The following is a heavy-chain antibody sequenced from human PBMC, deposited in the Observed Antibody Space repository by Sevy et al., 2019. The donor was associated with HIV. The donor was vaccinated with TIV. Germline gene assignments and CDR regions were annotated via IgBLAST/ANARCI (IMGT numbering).Heavy chain of an antibody. D-gene: IGHD1-7*01. CDR3: ASPPPNYRNAFDI. V-gene: IGHV3-11*01. Sequence: GGSLRLSCAASGLTFSDYYMSWIRQAPGKGLEWVSYISSSGSTIYYADSVKGRFTISRDNAKNSLYLQMNSLRAEDTAVYYCASPPPNYRNAFDIWGQGTMVTVSS. J-gene: IGHJ3*02. CDR1: GLTFSDYY. CDR2: ISSSGSTI.